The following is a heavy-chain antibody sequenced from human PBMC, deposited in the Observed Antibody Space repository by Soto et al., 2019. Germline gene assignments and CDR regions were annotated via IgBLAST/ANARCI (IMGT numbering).Heavy chain of an antibody. CDR1: DGSINPFF. CDR3: TRVQGSGSSDY. D-gene: IGHD6-6*01. V-gene: IGHV4-59*01. CDR2: IHHSGST. J-gene: IGHJ4*02. Sequence: VILSHPCSFVDGSINPFFWRCIRQTPGKGLEWIGYIHHSGSTKYNPSLTSRVTISVDTSKNQFSLKLTSVTAADTALYFCTRVQGSGSSDYWGQGTLVTVSS.